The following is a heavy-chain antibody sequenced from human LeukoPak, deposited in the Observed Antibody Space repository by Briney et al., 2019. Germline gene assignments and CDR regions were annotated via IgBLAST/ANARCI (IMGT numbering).Heavy chain of an antibody. CDR2: IYTSGST. D-gene: IGHD3-22*01. J-gene: IGHJ3*02. V-gene: IGHV4-61*02. CDR1: GGSISSGSYY. Sequence: SETLSLTCTVSGGSISSGSYYWSWIRQPAGKGLEWIGRIYTSGSTNYNPSLKSRVTISVDTSKNQFSLKLSSVTAADTAVYYCARDSITMIGAFDIWGQGTMVTVSS. CDR3: ARDSITMIGAFDI.